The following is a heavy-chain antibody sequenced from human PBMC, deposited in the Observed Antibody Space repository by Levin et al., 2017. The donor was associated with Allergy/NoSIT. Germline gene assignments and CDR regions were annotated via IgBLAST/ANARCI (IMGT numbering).Heavy chain of an antibody. J-gene: IGHJ4*02. V-gene: IGHV3-48*03. CDR2: ISSTGSTI. Sequence: GGSLRLSCAASGFTFSSYEMNWVRRAPGKGLEWVSYISSTGSTIYSADSVKGRFTISIDNAKNSLYLHMNSLRAEDTAVYYCARQRGNFWSGYNCFDYWGQGTLVTVSS. CDR3: ARQRGNFWSGYNCFDY. D-gene: IGHD3-3*01. CDR1: GFTFSSYE.